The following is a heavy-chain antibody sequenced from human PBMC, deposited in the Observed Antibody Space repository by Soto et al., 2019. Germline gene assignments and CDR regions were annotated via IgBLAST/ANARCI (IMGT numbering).Heavy chain of an antibody. D-gene: IGHD3-22*01. CDR3: AGDVRDWYDSSGFVY. CDR2: ISYDGSNK. J-gene: IGHJ4*02. V-gene: IGHV3-30-3*01. Sequence: QVQLVESGGGVVQPGTSLRLSCVASGFTFSKYAIHWVRQAPGKGLQWVAFISYDGSNKYYADSVKGRFTISRDNSNSTVYVEMNSLRADDTATYYCAGDVRDWYDSSGFVYWGQGTLVTVSS. CDR1: GFTFSKYA.